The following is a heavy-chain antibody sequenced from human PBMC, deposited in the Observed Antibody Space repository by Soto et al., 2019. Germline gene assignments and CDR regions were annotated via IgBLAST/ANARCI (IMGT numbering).Heavy chain of an antibody. J-gene: IGHJ5*02. D-gene: IGHD3-10*01. V-gene: IGHV3-64D*08. CDR2: IDSTGGTT. CDR1: GLTITNFG. CDR3: AKDSRTRPFGELLRDHHDL. Sequence: GGSLRLSCSASGLTITNFGLHWVRQAPGKGLEHDCAIDSTGGTTDYADSVKGRFTISRDNSKNTLYLQMTSLRTDDTGTYYCAKDSRTRPFGELLRDHHDLWGQGTLVTGSS.